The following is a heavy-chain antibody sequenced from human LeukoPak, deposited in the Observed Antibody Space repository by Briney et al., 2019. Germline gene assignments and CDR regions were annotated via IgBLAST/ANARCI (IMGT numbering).Heavy chain of an antibody. CDR1: GFTFSSYA. CDR3: AKGRVIVGATSSFDY. D-gene: IGHD1-26*01. V-gene: IGHV3-23*01. J-gene: IGHJ4*02. CDR2: ISGSGGRT. Sequence: GGSLRLSCAASGFTFSSYAMSWVRQAPGKGLEWVSAISGSGGRTYYADSVKGRFTISRDNSMNTLYLQMNSLRAEDTAVYYCAKGRVIVGATSSFDYWGQGTLVTVSS.